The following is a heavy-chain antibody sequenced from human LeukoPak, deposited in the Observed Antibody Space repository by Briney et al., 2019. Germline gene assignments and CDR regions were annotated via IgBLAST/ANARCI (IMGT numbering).Heavy chain of an antibody. V-gene: IGHV3-74*01. CDR3: AKRKYPNGGIFDY. CDR1: GFNVSNNY. Sequence: GGSLRLSCAASGFNVSNNYMNWVRQAPGKGLVWVSHINSGGSSTSYADSVRGRFTISRDNAKNTVDLQMNRLTAEDTAVYYCAKRKYPNGGIFDYWGQGTLVTVSS. CDR2: INSGGSST. J-gene: IGHJ4*02. D-gene: IGHD2-8*01.